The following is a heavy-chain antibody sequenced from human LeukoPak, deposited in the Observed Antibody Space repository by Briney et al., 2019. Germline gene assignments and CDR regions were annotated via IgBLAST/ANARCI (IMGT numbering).Heavy chain of an antibody. CDR2: ISYDGSNK. CDR1: GFTFSSYA. V-gene: IGHV3-30-3*01. CDR3: ARDAGRYGYDAFDI. J-gene: IGHJ3*02. D-gene: IGHD6-19*01. Sequence: PGGSLRLSCAASGFTFSSYAMRWVRQAPGKGLEWVAVISYDGSNKYYADSVRGRFTISRDNSKNTLYLQMNSLRAEDTAVYYCARDAGRYGYDAFDIWGQGTMVTVSS.